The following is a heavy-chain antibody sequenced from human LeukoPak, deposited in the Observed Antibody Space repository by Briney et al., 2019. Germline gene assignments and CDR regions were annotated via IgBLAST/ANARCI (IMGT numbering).Heavy chain of an antibody. CDR1: GFTFSSYD. D-gene: IGHD1-26*01. V-gene: IGHV3-13*01. J-gene: IGHJ4*02. Sequence: PGGSLGLSCAASGFTFSSYDMHWVRQATGKGLEWVSAIGTAGDTYYPGSVKGRFTISRENAKNSLYLQMNSLRAGDTAVYYCVRSGSSLYYFDYWGQGTLVTVSS. CDR3: VRSGSSLYYFDY. CDR2: IGTAGDT.